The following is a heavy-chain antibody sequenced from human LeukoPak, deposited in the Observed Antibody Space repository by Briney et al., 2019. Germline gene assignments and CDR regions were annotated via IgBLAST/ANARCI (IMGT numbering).Heavy chain of an antibody. D-gene: IGHD6-19*01. J-gene: IGHJ3*02. CDR1: GFTFNNYA. CDR2: ISGSGGDT. Sequence: GGSLRLSCAASGFTFNNYALSWVRQAPGKGLEWVSAISGSGGDTYYAGSVKGRFTISRDNSKNTLYLQMNSLRAEDTAVYYCAKVVSSSGWYRSAFDIWGQGTMVTVSS. CDR3: AKVVSSSGWYRSAFDI. V-gene: IGHV3-23*01.